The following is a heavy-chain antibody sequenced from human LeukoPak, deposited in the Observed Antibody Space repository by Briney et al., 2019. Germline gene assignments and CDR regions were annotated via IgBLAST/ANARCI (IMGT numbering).Heavy chain of an antibody. J-gene: IGHJ4*02. Sequence: PGGSLRLSCAASGFTFSSYAMSWVRQAPGKGLEWVSGVSGSGGSTYYADSVKGRFTISRDNFKNSLYLQMNSLRADDTAVYYCAKDAQRGFDYSNSLDYWGQGTRVTVSS. CDR1: GFTFSSYA. CDR3: AKDAQRGFDYSNSLDY. D-gene: IGHD4-11*01. CDR2: VSGSGGST. V-gene: IGHV3-23*01.